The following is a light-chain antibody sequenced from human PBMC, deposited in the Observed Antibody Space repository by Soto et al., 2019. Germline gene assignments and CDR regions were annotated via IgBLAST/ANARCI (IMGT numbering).Light chain of an antibody. CDR3: LQGSHWPYT. V-gene: IGKV2-30*01. CDR1: QSLVSSDGNTY. J-gene: IGKJ2*01. CDR2: RVS. Sequence: DVVMTQSPLSLPVTLGQPASISCRSSQSLVSSDGNTYLHWFQQRPGQSPRRLISRVSSRDSGVPDRFSGSGSGTDFTLEISRVEAEDVGVYYCLQGSHWPYTFGQGTKVEI.